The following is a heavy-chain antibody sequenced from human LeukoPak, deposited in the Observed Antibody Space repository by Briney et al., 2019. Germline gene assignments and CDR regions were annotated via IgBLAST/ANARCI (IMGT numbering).Heavy chain of an antibody. Sequence: PGGSLRLSCPPSGFIFSNYAMHCVRQAAGKGLEYVSVSISNGGSTYYANSLKGRFTISRNNSKNTLYLQMNSLRAENTAVYYCARRAYNWGAFDVWGQGTMVTVSS. CDR3: ARRAYNWGAFDV. D-gene: IGHD5-24*01. J-gene: IGHJ3*01. CDR2: SISNGGST. V-gene: IGHV3-64*01. CDR1: GFIFSNYA.